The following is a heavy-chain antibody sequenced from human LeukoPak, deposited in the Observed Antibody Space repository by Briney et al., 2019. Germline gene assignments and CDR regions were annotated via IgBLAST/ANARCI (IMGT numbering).Heavy chain of an antibody. J-gene: IGHJ4*02. CDR2: IHYSETT. CDR3: ARGPTYQPIDY. CDR1: GGSISSSNYY. Sequence: SETLSLTCTVSGGSISSSNYYWGWIRQPPGKGLEWIASIHYSETTYYNPSLKSRVTISVNTSKNHFSLKLSSVTAADTAVYYCARGPTYQPIDYWGQGTLVTVSS. V-gene: IGHV4-39*02. D-gene: IGHD2-2*01.